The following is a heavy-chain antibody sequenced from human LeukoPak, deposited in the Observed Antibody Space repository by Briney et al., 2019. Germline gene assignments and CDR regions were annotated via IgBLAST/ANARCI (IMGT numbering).Heavy chain of an antibody. CDR1: SGLFSSYY. Sequence: SETLSLTCTVSSGLFSSYYGSGIRQPAGRGREWIGCIYTSGSTNYNPSLKSRVAMSVDTSKNQCSLKLSSVTAENTGVYYCARGRMIYGSGGSCYFDYWGQGTLVTVSS. J-gene: IGHJ4*02. CDR2: IYTSGST. V-gene: IGHV4-4*07. CDR3: ARGRMIYGSGGSCYFDY. D-gene: IGHD2-15*01.